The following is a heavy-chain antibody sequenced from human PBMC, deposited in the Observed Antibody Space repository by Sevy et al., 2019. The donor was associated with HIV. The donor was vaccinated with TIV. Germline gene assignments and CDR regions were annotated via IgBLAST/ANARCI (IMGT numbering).Heavy chain of an antibody. D-gene: IGHD6-19*01. CDR1: GFTFSSYA. CDR2: ISGSGGST. Sequence: GESLKISCAASGFTFSSYAMSWVHQAPGKGLEWVSAISGSGGSTYYADSVKGRFTISRDNSKNTLYLQMNSLRAEDTAVYYCAKRIAVAAHDAFDIWGQGTMVTVSS. CDR3: AKRIAVAAHDAFDI. V-gene: IGHV3-23*01. J-gene: IGHJ3*02.